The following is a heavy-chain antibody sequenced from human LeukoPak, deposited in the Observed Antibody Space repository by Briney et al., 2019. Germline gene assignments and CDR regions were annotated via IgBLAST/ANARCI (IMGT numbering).Heavy chain of an antibody. CDR1: GGSISSYY. V-gene: IGHV4-59*08. CDR3: AKTSTGSDS. Sequence: PSETLSLTCTVSGGSISSYYWSWIRQPPGKGLEWIGYIYSSGSTNYGPSLKSRVTISVDTSKNQFSLKLSSVTAADTAVYYCAKTSTGSDSWGQGILVIVSS. J-gene: IGHJ4*02. CDR2: IYSSGST. D-gene: IGHD6-19*01.